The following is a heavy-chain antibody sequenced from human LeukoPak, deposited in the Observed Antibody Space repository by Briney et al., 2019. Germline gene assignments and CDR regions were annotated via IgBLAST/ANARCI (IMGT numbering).Heavy chain of an antibody. CDR1: GGSISNGYY. Sequence: SETLSLTCSVAGGSISNGYYWSWIRQRPGEGLEWIGYIYYMRSTYYNPSLRSRVTISADTAETHFSLKLSDVTAADTAVYYCAILQQLGGYAFDIWGQGTMVTVSS. CDR3: AILQQLGGYAFDI. V-gene: IGHV4-31*03. J-gene: IGHJ3*02. D-gene: IGHD6-13*01. CDR2: IYYMRST.